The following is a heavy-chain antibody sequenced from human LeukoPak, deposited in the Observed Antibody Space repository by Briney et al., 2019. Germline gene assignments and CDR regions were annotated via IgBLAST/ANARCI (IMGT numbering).Heavy chain of an antibody. Sequence: SVKVSCKASGFTFTSSAVQWVRQARGQHLEWIGWIVVGSGNTNYAQKFQERVTITRDKSTSTAYMELSSLRSEDTAVYYCAADRYYYGSGSYYRWYFDLWGRGTLVTVSS. V-gene: IGHV1-58*01. J-gene: IGHJ2*01. CDR2: IVVGSGNT. CDR1: GFTFTSSA. CDR3: AADRYYYGSGSYYRWYFDL. D-gene: IGHD3-10*01.